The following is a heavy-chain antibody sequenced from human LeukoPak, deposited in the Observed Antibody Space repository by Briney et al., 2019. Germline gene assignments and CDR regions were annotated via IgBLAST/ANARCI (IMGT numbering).Heavy chain of an antibody. D-gene: IGHD1-26*01. Sequence: ASVKVSCKASGYTFTGYFIHWVRQAPGQGLEWMGWISPNSGGTNCAQKFQGRVTMTRDTSISTAYMELSRLRSDDTAVYYCARDSYGALDYWGQGTLFTVSS. V-gene: IGHV1-2*02. CDR1: GYTFTGYF. J-gene: IGHJ4*02. CDR2: ISPNSGGT. CDR3: ARDSYGALDY.